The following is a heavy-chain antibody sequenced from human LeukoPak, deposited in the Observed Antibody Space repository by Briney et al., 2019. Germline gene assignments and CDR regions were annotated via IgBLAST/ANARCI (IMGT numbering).Heavy chain of an antibody. CDR3: AKAWGLFCSNTNCLF. D-gene: IGHD2-2*01. Sequence: PGGSLRLSCAASGFSFSLYAMNWVRQAPGKGLEWVSAISGDGGDTYYADSVKGRFTISRDNSKNTLYLQMISLTAEDTALYYCAKAWGLFCSNTNCLFWGQGTQVTVSS. J-gene: IGHJ4*02. CDR2: ISGDGGDT. V-gene: IGHV3-23*01. CDR1: GFSFSLYA.